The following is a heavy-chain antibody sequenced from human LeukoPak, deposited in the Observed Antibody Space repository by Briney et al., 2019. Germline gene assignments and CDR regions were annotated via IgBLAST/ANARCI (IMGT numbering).Heavy chain of an antibody. CDR3: ARGPHCSGGSCQFADF. Sequence: SETLSLTCTVSGDSISSYNWNWIRQPPGKGLEWIGYIYFNGITVYSPSLKSRVTISMDTSKNQFSLKLSSVTAADTAVYYCARGPHCSGGSCQFADFWGQGTLVTVSS. CDR1: GDSISSYN. CDR2: IYFNGIT. V-gene: IGHV4-59*01. D-gene: IGHD2-15*01. J-gene: IGHJ4*02.